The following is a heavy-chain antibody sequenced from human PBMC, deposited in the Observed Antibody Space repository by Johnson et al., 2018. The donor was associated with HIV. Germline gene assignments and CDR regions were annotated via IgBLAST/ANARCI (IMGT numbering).Heavy chain of an antibody. D-gene: IGHD3-16*01. V-gene: IGHV3-33*03. CDR1: GFTFSSYG. Sequence: QVQLVESGGGVVQPGRSLRLSCAASGFTFSSYGMHWVRQAPGKGLEWVAVIWYDGNNKYYADSVKGRFTISRDNSKNTLYLQMNSLRAEDMAVYYCAKDRGSPGIPAAFDIWGQGTMVTVSS. CDR2: IWYDGNNK. CDR3: AKDRGSPGIPAAFDI. J-gene: IGHJ3*02.